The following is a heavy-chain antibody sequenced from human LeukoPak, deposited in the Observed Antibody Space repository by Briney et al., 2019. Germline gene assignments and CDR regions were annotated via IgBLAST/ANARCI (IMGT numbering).Heavy chain of an antibody. Sequence: GGSLRLSCAASGFTFSSYEMNWVRQAPGKGLEWVSYISSSGSTIYYADSVQGRFTISRDNAQNSLYLQMSSLRAEDTALYYCARHSPLWNYWGQGTLVTVSS. CDR1: GFTFSSYE. J-gene: IGHJ4*02. V-gene: IGHV3-48*03. CDR3: ARHSPLWNY. CDR2: ISSSGSTI. D-gene: IGHD1-1*01.